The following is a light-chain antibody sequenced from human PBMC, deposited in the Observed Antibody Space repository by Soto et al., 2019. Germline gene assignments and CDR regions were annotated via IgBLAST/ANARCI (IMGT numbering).Light chain of an antibody. CDR3: QQTYITPYT. CDR2: DAS. J-gene: IGKJ5*01. CDR1: QSISDW. Sequence: DIQMTQSPSTLSASVGDRVTITCRASQSISDWLAWYQQKPGKAPKILIYDASSLESGVPSRFSGSGSGTDFTLTIDSLQPDDFATYYCQQTYITPYTFGQGTRLEIK. V-gene: IGKV1-5*01.